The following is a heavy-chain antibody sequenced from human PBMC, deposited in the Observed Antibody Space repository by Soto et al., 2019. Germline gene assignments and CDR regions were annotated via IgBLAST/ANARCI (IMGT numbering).Heavy chain of an antibody. Sequence: ASVKVSCKASGYTFTSYGISWVRQAPGQGLEWMGWISAYNGNTNYAQKLQGRVTMTTDTSTSTAYMELRSLRSDDTAVYYCARVDIVVVPAATNWFDPWGQGTLVTVSS. CDR3: ARVDIVVVPAATNWFDP. J-gene: IGHJ5*02. CDR1: GYTFTSYG. D-gene: IGHD2-2*01. V-gene: IGHV1-18*04. CDR2: ISAYNGNT.